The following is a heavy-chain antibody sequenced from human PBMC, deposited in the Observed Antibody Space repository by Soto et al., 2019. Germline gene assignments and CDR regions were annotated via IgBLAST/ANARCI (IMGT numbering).Heavy chain of an antibody. Sequence: QVQLQESGPGLVKPSETLSLTCTVSGGSVSSGSYYWSWIRQPPGKGLEWIGYIYYSGSTNYNPSLKSRVTISVDTSKNQFSLKLSSVTAADTALYYCARDGILYKGFDPWGQGTLVTVSS. V-gene: IGHV4-61*01. D-gene: IGHD2-8*01. CDR2: IYYSGST. CDR3: ARDGILYKGFDP. CDR1: GGSVSSGSYY. J-gene: IGHJ5*02.